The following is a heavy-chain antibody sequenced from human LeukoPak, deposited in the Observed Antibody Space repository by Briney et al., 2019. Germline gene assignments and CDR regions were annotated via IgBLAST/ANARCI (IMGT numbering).Heavy chain of an antibody. Sequence: GGSLRLSCAASGFTFSGSAMHWVRQAPGKGLEWVGHIGSKANNYATTYAASVKGRFTISRGDSKNTAYLQMNSLKTEDTALYHCTRQWSTAGAGPMDFDYWGQGTLVTVYS. J-gene: IGHJ4*02. CDR3: TRQWSTAGAGPMDFDY. CDR1: GFTFSGSA. CDR2: IGSKANNYAT. V-gene: IGHV3-73*01. D-gene: IGHD6-13*01.